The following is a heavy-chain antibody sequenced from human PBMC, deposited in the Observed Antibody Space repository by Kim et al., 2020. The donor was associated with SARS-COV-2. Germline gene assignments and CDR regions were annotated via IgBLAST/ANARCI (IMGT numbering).Heavy chain of an antibody. V-gene: IGHV1-46*01. CDR1: GYTFTSYY. CDR2: INPSGGST. J-gene: IGHJ5*02. Sequence: ASVKVSCKASGYTFTSYYMHWVRQAPGQGLEWMGIINPSGGSTSYAQKFQGRVTMTRDTSTSTVYMELSSLRSEDTAVYYCASMSWEGGWFDPWGQGTLVTVSS. D-gene: IGHD1-26*01. CDR3: ASMSWEGGWFDP.